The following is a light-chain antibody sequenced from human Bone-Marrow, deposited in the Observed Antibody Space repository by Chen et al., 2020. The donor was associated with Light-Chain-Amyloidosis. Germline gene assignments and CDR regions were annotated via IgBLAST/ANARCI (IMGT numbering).Light chain of an antibody. CDR1: RVTSNTF. Sequence: EIVLTQSPGTLSLSPGERATLSCRASRVTSNTFLAGYQQKPGQAPRLLIYGASYRATGIPDSFSGSGSGTDFTLTISRLEPEDFAVYYCQQYDNSHWTFGQGTKVEIK. V-gene: IGKV3-20*01. CDR2: GAS. CDR3: QQYDNSHWT. J-gene: IGKJ1*01.